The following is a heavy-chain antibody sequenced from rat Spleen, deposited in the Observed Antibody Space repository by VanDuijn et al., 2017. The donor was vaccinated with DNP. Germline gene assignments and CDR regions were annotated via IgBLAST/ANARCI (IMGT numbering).Heavy chain of an antibody. Sequence: EMQLQESGPGLVKPSQSLSLSCSVTGYSITSSYRWNWIRKFPGNNMEWIGHISYSGSTGYNPSLTSRTSITRDTSKNQFFHQFNSVXXEDTATXXCAXXXSVXLDY. V-gene: IGHV3-1*01. CDR2: ISYSGST. D-gene: IGHD3-3*01. J-gene: IGHJ2*01. CDR1: GYSITSSY. CDR3: AXXXSVXLDY.